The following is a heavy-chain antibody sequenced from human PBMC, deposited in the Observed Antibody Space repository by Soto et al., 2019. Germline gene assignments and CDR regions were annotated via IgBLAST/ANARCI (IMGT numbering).Heavy chain of an antibody. V-gene: IGHV3-74*01. Sequence: EVQLVESGGGLVQPGGSRRFPGAAPGSLFITYGMFWARKVPRKGLLWVSRIKSDGSSTSYADSVKGRFTISRDNTKNTLYLQMTSLRAEDTAVYYCAIGGGDYNYFDHWGQGILVTVSS. CDR1: GSLFITYG. J-gene: IGHJ4*02. CDR3: AIGGGDYNYFDH. CDR2: IKSDGSST. D-gene: IGHD2-21*01.